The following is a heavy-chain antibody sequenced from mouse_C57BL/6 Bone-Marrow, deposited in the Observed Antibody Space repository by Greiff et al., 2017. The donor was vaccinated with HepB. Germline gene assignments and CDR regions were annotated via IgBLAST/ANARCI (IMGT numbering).Heavy chain of an antibody. Sequence: EVNLVDSGGGLVQPGGSLSLSCAASGFTFTDYYMSWVRQPPGKALEWLGFIRNKANGYTTEYSASVKGRFTISRDNSQSILYLQMNALRAEDSATYYCARNWERDFDYWGQGTTLTVSS. V-gene: IGHV7-3*01. D-gene: IGHD4-1*01. J-gene: IGHJ2*01. CDR1: GFTFTDYY. CDR3: ARNWERDFDY. CDR2: IRNKANGYTT.